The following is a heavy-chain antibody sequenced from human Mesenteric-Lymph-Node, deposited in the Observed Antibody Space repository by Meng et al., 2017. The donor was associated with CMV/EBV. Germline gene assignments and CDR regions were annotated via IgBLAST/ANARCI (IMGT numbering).Heavy chain of an antibody. Sequence: GESLKISCAASGFTFNTYSMNWVRQAPGKGLEWVSSISSSASYIYYADSVKGRFTISRDNAKNSLYLQMNSLRADDTGVYYCARGDHYYVADYWGQGKLVTVSS. CDR1: GFTFNTYS. CDR3: ARGDHYYVADY. D-gene: IGHD3-10*02. J-gene: IGHJ4*02. V-gene: IGHV3-21*01. CDR2: ISSSASYI.